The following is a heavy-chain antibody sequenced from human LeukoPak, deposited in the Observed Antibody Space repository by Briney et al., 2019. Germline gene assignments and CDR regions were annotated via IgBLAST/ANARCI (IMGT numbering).Heavy chain of an antibody. CDR3: ARRAPAYCGGDCYSGFDY. Sequence: GGSLRLSCAASGFTFSSYGMHWVRQAPGKGLEWVAVIWYDGSNKYYADSVKGRFTISRDNSKNTLYLQMNSLSAEDTAVYYCARRAPAYCGGDCYSGFDYWGQGTLVTVSS. J-gene: IGHJ4*02. CDR2: IWYDGSNK. CDR1: GFTFSSYG. D-gene: IGHD2-21*02. V-gene: IGHV3-33*01.